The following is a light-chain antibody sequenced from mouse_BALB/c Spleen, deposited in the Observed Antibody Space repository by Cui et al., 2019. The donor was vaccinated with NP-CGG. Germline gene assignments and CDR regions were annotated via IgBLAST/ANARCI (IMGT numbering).Light chain of an antibody. Sequence: QADVTQESALTTSPGVTVTLTCRSSTGAVTTSNYANWVQEKPDHLFTGLIGGTNNRAPGVPARFSGSLIGDKAALTITGAQTDDEAIYFCALWYSNHWVFGGGTKLTVL. CDR1: TGAVTTSNY. J-gene: IGLJ1*01. CDR2: GTN. CDR3: ALWYSNHWV. V-gene: IGLV1*01.